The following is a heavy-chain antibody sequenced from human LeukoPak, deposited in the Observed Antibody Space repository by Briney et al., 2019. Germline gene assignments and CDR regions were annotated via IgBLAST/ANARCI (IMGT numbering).Heavy chain of an antibody. V-gene: IGHV1-69*04. J-gene: IGHJ4*02. CDR2: IIPILGIA. D-gene: IGHD6-13*01. CDR3: AREPTAAGHFDY. Sequence: SVKVSCKASGGAFSSYAISWVRQAPGQGLEWMGRIIPILGIANYAQKFQGRVTITADKSTSTAYMELSSLRSEDTAVYYCAREPTAAGHFDYWGQGTLVTVSS. CDR1: GGAFSSYA.